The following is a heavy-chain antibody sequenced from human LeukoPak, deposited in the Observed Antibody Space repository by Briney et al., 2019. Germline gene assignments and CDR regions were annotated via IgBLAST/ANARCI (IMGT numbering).Heavy chain of an antibody. J-gene: IGHJ6*02. CDR3: ARDSCSSTSCYFYYYYCGMDV. V-gene: IGHV1-18*01. CDR2: ISAYNGNT. Sequence: ASVKVSCKASGYTFTSYGISWVRQAPGQGLEWMGWISAYNGNTNYAQKLQGRVTMTTDTSTSTAYMELRSLRSDDTAVYYCARDSCSSTSCYFYYYYCGMDVWGQGTTVTVSS. D-gene: IGHD2-2*01. CDR1: GYTFTSYG.